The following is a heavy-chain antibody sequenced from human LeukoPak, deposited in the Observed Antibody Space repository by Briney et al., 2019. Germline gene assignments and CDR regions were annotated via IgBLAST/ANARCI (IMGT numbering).Heavy chain of an antibody. D-gene: IGHD3-10*01. CDR3: ALIARVRGIWFDR. V-gene: IGHV5-51*01. Sequence: GESLQISCKGSGYSFTSYWIGWVRQLPGKGLEWMGIIYPGDSDTRYSPSFQGQVTISADKSISTAYLQWSSLKASDTAMYYCALIARVRGIWFDRWGQGTLVTVSS. J-gene: IGHJ5*02. CDR2: IYPGDSDT. CDR1: GYSFTSYW.